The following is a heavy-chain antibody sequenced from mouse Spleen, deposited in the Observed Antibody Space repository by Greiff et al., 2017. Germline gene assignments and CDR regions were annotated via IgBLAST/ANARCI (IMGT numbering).Heavy chain of an antibody. CDR3: ARQGDYEAWFAY. Sequence: EVMLVESGGDLVKPGGSLKLSCAASGFTFSSYGMSWVRQTPDKRLEWVATISSGGSYTYYPDSVKGRFTISRDNAKNTLYLQMSSLKSEDTAMYYCARQGDYEAWFAYWGQGTLVTVSA. D-gene: IGHD2-4*01. CDR2: ISSGGSYT. V-gene: IGHV5-6*01. CDR1: GFTFSSYG. J-gene: IGHJ3*01.